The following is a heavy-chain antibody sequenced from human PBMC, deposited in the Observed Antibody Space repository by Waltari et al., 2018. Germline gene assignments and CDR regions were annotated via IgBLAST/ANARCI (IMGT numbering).Heavy chain of an antibody. CDR3: ARGVVVAAPPDY. Sequence: QVQLVESGGGVVQPGRSLRLSCAASGFTFSSYAMSWVRQAPGKGLGWVALISYDGSDKYYADSVKGRFTISRDNSKNTLYLQMNSLRAEDTAVYYCARGVVVAAPPDYWGQGTLVTVSS. J-gene: IGHJ4*02. CDR1: GFTFSSYA. CDR2: ISYDGSDK. V-gene: IGHV3-30*01. D-gene: IGHD2-15*01.